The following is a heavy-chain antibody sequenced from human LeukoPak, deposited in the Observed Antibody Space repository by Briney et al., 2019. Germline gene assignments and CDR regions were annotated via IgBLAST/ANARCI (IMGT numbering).Heavy chain of an antibody. CDR2: IKSKSDGGTT. J-gene: IGHJ4*02. Sequence: PGGSLRLSCAASGVTVSSNYISWVRQAPGKGLEWVGRIKSKSDGGTTDYAAPVKGRFTISSDDSENTLYLQMNSLKTEDTAVYYCTKLFGGGYWGQGTLDTVSS. CDR1: GVTVSSNY. V-gene: IGHV3-15*01. D-gene: IGHD3-16*01. CDR3: TKLFGGGY.